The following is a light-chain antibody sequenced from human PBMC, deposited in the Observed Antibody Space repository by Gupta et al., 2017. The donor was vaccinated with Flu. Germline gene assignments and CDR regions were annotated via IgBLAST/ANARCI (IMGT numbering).Light chain of an antibody. J-gene: IGKJ3*01. CDR1: QNIRNY. CDR2: TTS. V-gene: IGKV1-39*01. Sequence: PSSLSASVRDRVTITCRASQNIRNYLNWYQQKPGKAPKLLIYTTSTLQSGVPSRFSGSGSGRDFTLTITSLQYDDFATYYCQQSFSTPFSFGPGTKV. CDR3: QQSFSTPFS.